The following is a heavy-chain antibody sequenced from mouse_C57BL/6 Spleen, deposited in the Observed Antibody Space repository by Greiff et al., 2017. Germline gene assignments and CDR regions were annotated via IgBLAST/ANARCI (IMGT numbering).Heavy chain of an antibody. V-gene: IGHV1-52*01. J-gene: IGHJ2*01. D-gene: IGHD2-1*01. CDR3: AIMNYGNRYFDY. CDR2: IDPSDSET. CDR1: GYTFTSYW. Sequence: QVQLQQPGAELVRPGSSVKLSCKASGYTFTSYWMHWVKQRPIQGLEWIGNIDPSDSETHYNQKFKDKATLTVDKSSSTAYMQLSSLPSEDSAVYYCAIMNYGNRYFDYWGQGTTLTVSS.